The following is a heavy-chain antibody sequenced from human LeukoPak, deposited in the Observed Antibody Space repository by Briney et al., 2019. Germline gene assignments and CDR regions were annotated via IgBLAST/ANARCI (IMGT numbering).Heavy chain of an antibody. J-gene: IGHJ4*02. CDR2: ISYDGSNK. V-gene: IGHV3-30*18. Sequence: GRSLRLSCAASGFTFSSYGMHWVRQAPGKGLEWVAVISYDGSNKYYADSVKGRFTISRDNSKNTLYLQMNSLRAEDTAVYYCAKSFSMIVRDYWGQGTLVTVSS. D-gene: IGHD3-22*01. CDR1: GFTFSSYG. CDR3: AKSFSMIVRDY.